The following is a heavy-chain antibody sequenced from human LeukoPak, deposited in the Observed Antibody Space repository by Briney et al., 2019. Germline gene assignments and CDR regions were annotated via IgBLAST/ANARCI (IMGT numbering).Heavy chain of an antibody. CDR3: ARGDNHDFWSGYLYYFDY. J-gene: IGHJ4*02. V-gene: IGHV3-7*03. CDR1: GFTFSTCS. CDR2: IKQDGSEK. D-gene: IGHD3-3*01. Sequence: SGGSLRLSCTASGFTFSTCSMNWVRQAPGKGLEWVANIKQDGSEKYYVDSVKGRFTISRDNAKNSLYLQMNSLRAEDTAVYYCARGDNHDFWSGYLYYFDYWGQGTLVTVSS.